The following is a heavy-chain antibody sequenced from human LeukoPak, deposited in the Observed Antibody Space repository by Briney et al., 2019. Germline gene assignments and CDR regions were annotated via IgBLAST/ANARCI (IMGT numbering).Heavy chain of an antibody. Sequence: GRSLRLSCAASGFTFSSYGMHWVRQAPGKGLEWVSYISLSGSTVYYADSVRGRFTISRDNAKNSLYLQMNSLRAEDTAVYYCARDFTHTAVVIYYYGLDVWGQGTTVTVSS. V-gene: IGHV3-48*04. J-gene: IGHJ6*02. CDR2: ISLSGSTV. D-gene: IGHD5-18*01. CDR3: ARDFTHTAVVIYYYGLDV. CDR1: GFTFSSYG.